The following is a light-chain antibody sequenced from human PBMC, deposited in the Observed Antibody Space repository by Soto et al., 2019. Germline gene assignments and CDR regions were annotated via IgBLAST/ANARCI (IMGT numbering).Light chain of an antibody. CDR1: QSLNRN. Sequence: EILMTQSPATLSVSPGERATLSCRASQSLNRNLAWYQQKPGQAPRLIIYGASTRASGIPARFSGSVSGTEFTLTISSLQSEDFALHYCQHYNDWPPAFTFGPGTKVDL. CDR2: GAS. J-gene: IGKJ3*01. V-gene: IGKV3D-15*01. CDR3: QHYNDWPPAFT.